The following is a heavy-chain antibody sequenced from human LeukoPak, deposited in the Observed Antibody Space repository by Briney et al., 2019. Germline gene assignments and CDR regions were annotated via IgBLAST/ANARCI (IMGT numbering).Heavy chain of an antibody. V-gene: IGHV3-30-3*01. CDR3: ARTIFGVVIMGDAFDI. Sequence: GGSLRLSCAASGFTFSTYAMHWVRQAPGKGLEWVAVISYDGSNKYLVDSVKGRFTISRDNCKNTLYLQMNSLRAEDTAVYYCARTIFGVVIMGDAFDIWGQGTLVTVSS. D-gene: IGHD3-3*01. CDR2: ISYDGSNK. CDR1: GFTFSTYA. J-gene: IGHJ3*02.